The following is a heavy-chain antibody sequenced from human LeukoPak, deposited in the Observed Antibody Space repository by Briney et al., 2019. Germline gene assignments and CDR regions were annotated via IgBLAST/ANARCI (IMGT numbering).Heavy chain of an antibody. CDR2: IYYSGST. CDR1: GGSISSSSYY. Sequence: SETLSLTCTVSGGSISSSSYYWGWIRQPPGKGLEWIGSIYYSGSTYYNPSLKSRVTISVDTSKNQFSLKLSSVTAADTAVYYCARGEKRITIFGVVINPHPQFDYWGQGTLVTVSS. D-gene: IGHD3-3*01. J-gene: IGHJ4*02. V-gene: IGHV4-39*01. CDR3: ARGEKRITIFGVVINPHPQFDY.